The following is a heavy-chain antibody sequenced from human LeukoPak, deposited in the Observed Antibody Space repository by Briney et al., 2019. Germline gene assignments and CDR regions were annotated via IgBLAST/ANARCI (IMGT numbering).Heavy chain of an antibody. D-gene: IGHD3-22*01. CDR2: ISNSGTYI. CDR1: GFILSDYT. CDR3: ARLGSSGLY. Sequence: PGGSLRLSCAASGFILSDYTMAWVRQAPGRGVEWVSSISNSGTYIYYADSVKGRFTSSRDNAKNSLYLQMSSLRDEDTAVYYCARLGSSGLYWGQGTPVTVSS. J-gene: IGHJ4*02. V-gene: IGHV3-21*01.